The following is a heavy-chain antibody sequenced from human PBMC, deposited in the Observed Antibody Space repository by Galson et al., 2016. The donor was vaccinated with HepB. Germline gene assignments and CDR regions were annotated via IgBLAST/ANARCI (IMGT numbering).Heavy chain of an antibody. J-gene: IGHJ3*01. Sequence: SETLSLTCGAYGGSFSSYYWNWLRQAPGKGLEWIGEINHSGSTNYNPSLKSRVTISVDPSKKQFSLNLTSVTAADTAVYFCATDVVVTATDGFDFWGQGTMVTVSS. D-gene: IGHD2-21*02. CDR2: INHSGST. CDR3: ATDVVVTATDGFDF. CDR1: GGSFSSYY. V-gene: IGHV4-34*01.